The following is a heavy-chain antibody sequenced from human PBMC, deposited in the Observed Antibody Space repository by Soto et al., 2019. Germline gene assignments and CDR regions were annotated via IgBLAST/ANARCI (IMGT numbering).Heavy chain of an antibody. V-gene: IGHV4-59*01. CDR3: AREVPSKVPSYFDS. CDR2: VYHTGST. J-gene: IGHJ4*02. D-gene: IGHD3-10*01. CDR1: VASMLDNN. Sequence: PAETLSFTCTVCVASMLDNNWSWIRQPPGKGLEWIGYVYHTGSTSYNPSLRSRVKISVETSKNQFSLKLASVTAAETSDYFCAREVPSKVPSYFDSWGQGTLVTVSS.